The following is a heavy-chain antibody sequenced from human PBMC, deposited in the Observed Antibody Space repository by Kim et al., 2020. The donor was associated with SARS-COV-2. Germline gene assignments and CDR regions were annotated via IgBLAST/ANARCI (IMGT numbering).Heavy chain of an antibody. CDR2: IYPGDSDT. J-gene: IGHJ6*02. Sequence: GESLKISCKGSGYSFTSYWIGWVRQMPGKGLEWMGIIYPGDSDTRYSPSFQGQVTISADKSISTAYLQWSSLKASDTAMYYCARLSRGAISYYYYGMDVWGQGTTVTVSS. CDR3: ARLSRGAISYYYYGMDV. V-gene: IGHV5-51*01. CDR1: GYSFTSYW.